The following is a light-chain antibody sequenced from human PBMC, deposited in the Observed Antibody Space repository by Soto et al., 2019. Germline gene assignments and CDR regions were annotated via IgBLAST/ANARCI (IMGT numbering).Light chain of an antibody. CDR3: QQYATSPIT. CDR1: QSVSIY. Sequence: EIVLTQSPATLSLSPGERATLSCRASQSVSIYLAWYQQRPGQAPRLLIYDASNRATGIPARFSGSGSGTDFTLTISSLEPEDFALYYCQQYATSPITFGQGTRLEIK. J-gene: IGKJ5*01. CDR2: DAS. V-gene: IGKV3-11*01.